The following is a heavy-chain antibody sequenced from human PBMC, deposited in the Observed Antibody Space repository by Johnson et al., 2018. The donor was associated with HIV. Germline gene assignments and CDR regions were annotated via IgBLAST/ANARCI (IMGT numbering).Heavy chain of an antibody. CDR3: ARVGLSARGLGPLDL. Sequence: VQLVESGGGVVPPGRSLRLSCAASGFTFSSYAMHWVRQAPGKGLEGVAVISYDGSNKYYADSVKGRLTISRENSKNTLYLQMNSLRAEDTALYYCARVGLSARGLGPLDLWGQGTVVTISS. J-gene: IGHJ3*01. CDR1: GFTFSSYA. V-gene: IGHV3-30*04. CDR2: ISYDGSNK. D-gene: IGHD3/OR15-3a*01.